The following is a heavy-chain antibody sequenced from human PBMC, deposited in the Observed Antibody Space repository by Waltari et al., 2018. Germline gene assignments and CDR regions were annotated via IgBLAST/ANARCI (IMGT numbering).Heavy chain of an antibody. CDR1: GGSFSGYS. Sequence: QVHLQQWGAGLLKPSETLSLTCAVYGGSFSGYSWSWIRQPPGKGLEWIGEINHGGSTNYNPSLKSRITISVDTSKNQFSLNLSSLTAADTAVYYCARENIAARAIDYWGQGTLVTVSS. V-gene: IGHV4-34*01. D-gene: IGHD6-6*01. J-gene: IGHJ4*02. CDR2: INHGGST. CDR3: ARENIAARAIDY.